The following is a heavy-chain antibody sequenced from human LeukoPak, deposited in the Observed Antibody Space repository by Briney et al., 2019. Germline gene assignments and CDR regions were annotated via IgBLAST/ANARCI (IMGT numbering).Heavy chain of an antibody. CDR2: INHSGST. Sequence: KSSQTLSLTCAVYVGSFSGYYWSWIRQPPGKGLEWIGEINHSGSTNYNPSLKSRVTISVDTSKNQFSLKLSSVTAADTAVYYCARAPAYSSSWYKQRGTDFDYWGQGTLVTVSS. J-gene: IGHJ4*02. D-gene: IGHD6-13*01. CDR1: VGSFSGYY. V-gene: IGHV4-34*01. CDR3: ARAPAYSSSWYKQRGTDFDY.